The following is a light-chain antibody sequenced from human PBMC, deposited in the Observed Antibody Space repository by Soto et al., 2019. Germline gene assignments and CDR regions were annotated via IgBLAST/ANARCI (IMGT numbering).Light chain of an antibody. J-gene: IGKJ1*01. CDR1: QSVSSSY. CDR2: GAS. CDR3: QQYGSSPRT. V-gene: IGKV3-20*01. Sequence: EIVLTQSPGTLSLSPGERATLSCRASQSVSSSYLAGYQQKPGQAPRLLIYGASSRATGIPDRFSGSGSGTDFTLTISRLEPEDFAVYYCQQYGSSPRTFCQGTKVEIK.